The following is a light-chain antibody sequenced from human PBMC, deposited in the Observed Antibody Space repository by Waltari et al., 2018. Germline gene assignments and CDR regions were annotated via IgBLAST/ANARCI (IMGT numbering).Light chain of an antibody. Sequence: SELPQAPSVSVSRGQTARINCSGEVLSKKYSSCYQQKSGQAPVLVSYEDNKRPSGIPERFSGSSSGTMATLTISGALMEDEGDYYCFSTDITGNQGFFGGGTKLTVL. CDR2: EDN. CDR3: FSTDITGNQGF. V-gene: IGLV3-10*01. CDR1: VLSKKY. J-gene: IGLJ2*01.